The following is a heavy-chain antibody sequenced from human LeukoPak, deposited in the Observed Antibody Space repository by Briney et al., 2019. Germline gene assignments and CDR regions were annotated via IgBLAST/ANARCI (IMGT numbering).Heavy chain of an antibody. CDR2: ISWNSGSI. D-gene: IGHD5-18*01. J-gene: IGHJ4*02. CDR3: AKDGGASGYSYAFDY. V-gene: IGHV3-9*01. CDR1: GFTFDDYA. Sequence: GGSLRLSCAASGFTFDDYAMHWVRQAPGKGLEWVSGISWNSGSIGYADSVKGRFTISRDNAKNSLYLEMNSLRPEDTALYYCAKDGGASGYSYAFDYWGQGTLVPVSS.